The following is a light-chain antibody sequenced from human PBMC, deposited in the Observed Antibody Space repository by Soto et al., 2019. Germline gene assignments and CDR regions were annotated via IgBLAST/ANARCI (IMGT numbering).Light chain of an antibody. Sequence: EIVLTQSPGTLSLSPGERATLSCRASQSVSSSSLSWYQQKRGQAPRLRIHDASSRATGIPDRFSGSGSGTDFTLTISRLEPEDFAVYYCQQYGGSPRTFGQGTKVEVK. J-gene: IGKJ1*01. CDR2: DAS. CDR3: QQYGGSPRT. CDR1: QSVSSSS. V-gene: IGKV3-20*01.